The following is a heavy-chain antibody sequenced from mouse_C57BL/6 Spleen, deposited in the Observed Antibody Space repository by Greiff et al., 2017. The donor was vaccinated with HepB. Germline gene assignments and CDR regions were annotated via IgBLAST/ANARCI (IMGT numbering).Heavy chain of an antibody. CDR3: TRVDITTVVFDY. D-gene: IGHD1-1*01. Sequence: LQESGAELVRPGASVTLSCKASGYTFTDYEMHWVKQTPVHGLEWIGAIDPETGGTAYNQKFKGKAILTADKSSSTAYMELRSLTSEDSAVYYCTRVDITTVVFDYWGQGTTLTVSS. J-gene: IGHJ2*01. CDR2: IDPETGGT. V-gene: IGHV1-15*01. CDR1: GYTFTDYE.